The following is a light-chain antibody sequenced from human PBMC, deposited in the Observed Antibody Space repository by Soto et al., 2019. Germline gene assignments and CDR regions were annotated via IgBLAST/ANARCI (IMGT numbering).Light chain of an antibody. CDR3: QQYGSSPPSVT. CDR1: QSVSSN. V-gene: IGKV3-20*01. CDR2: GAS. Sequence: EIVMTQCPAALSVSTGERATLSCRPSQSVSSNLAWYQQKPGQAPRLRIYGASNRATGIPDRFSGSGSVTDFTLTISRLEPEDFAVYYCQQYGSSPPSVTFGQGTRLEIK. J-gene: IGKJ5*01.